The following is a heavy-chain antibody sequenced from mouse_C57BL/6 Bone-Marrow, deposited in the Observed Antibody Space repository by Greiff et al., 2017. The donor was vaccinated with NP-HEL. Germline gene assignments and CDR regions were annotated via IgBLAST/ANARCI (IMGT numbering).Heavy chain of an antibody. D-gene: IGHD3-2*02. CDR2: IDPETGGT. CDR3: RDSSGLDY. Sequence: QVQLQQSGAELVRPGASVTLSCKASGYTFTDYEMHWVKQTPVHGLEWIGAIDPETGGTAYNQKFKGKAILNADKSSSTAYMDLRSLTSEDSAVYYCRDSSGLDYWGQGTTLTVSS. J-gene: IGHJ2*01. CDR1: GYTFTDYE. V-gene: IGHV1-15*01.